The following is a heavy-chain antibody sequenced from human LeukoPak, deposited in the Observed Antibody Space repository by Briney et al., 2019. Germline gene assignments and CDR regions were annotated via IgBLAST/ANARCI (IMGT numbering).Heavy chain of an antibody. CDR3: ARGSDSSWYYFDS. CDR1: GGSVSSGGYS. D-gene: IGHD6-13*01. Sequence: SQTLSLTCGVSGGSVSSGGYSWNWIRQPPGKGLEWIGYIYHSGRPYYNPSLESRVPISLDTSKNQLSLNLSSVTAADTAVYHCARGSDSSWYYFDSWGQGTLVTVSS. V-gene: IGHV4-30-2*01. J-gene: IGHJ4*02. CDR2: IYHSGRP.